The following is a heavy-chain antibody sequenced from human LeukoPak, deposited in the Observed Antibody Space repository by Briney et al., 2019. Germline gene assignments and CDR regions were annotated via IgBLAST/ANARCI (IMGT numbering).Heavy chain of an antibody. CDR2: IWYDGSNK. CDR3: ARVRGYSYGHLDY. D-gene: IGHD5-18*01. Sequence: GGSLRLSCAASGFTFSSYGMHWVRQAPGKGLERVAVIWYDGSNKYYADSVKGRFTISRDNSKNTLYLQMNSLRAEDTAVYYCARVRGYSYGHLDYWGQGTLVTVSS. V-gene: IGHV3-33*01. J-gene: IGHJ4*02. CDR1: GFTFSSYG.